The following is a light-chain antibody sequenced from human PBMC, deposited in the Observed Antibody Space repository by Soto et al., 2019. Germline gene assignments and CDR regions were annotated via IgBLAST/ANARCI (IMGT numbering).Light chain of an antibody. Sequence: EIVMTQSPATLSVSPGERATLSCRASQSVSSNLAWYQQKPGQAPRLLFYGASTRATGIPDRFSGSGSGTEFTLTISSLQSEHFAVYYCQQYNKWPRTFGQGTKVEIK. J-gene: IGKJ1*01. CDR2: GAS. V-gene: IGKV3-15*01. CDR1: QSVSSN. CDR3: QQYNKWPRT.